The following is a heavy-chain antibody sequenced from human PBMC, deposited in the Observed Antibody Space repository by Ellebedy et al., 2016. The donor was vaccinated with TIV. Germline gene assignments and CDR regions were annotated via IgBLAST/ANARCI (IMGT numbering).Heavy chain of an antibody. J-gene: IGHJ3*02. Sequence: SETLSLXXTVSGGSVSSGSYCWSWIRQPPGKGLEWIGYIYYSGSTNYNPSLKSRVTISVDTSKNQFSLKLSSVTAADTAVYYCARAVGAFDIWGQGTMVTVSS. V-gene: IGHV4-61*01. CDR1: GGSVSSGSYC. CDR3: ARAVGAFDI. CDR2: IYYSGST.